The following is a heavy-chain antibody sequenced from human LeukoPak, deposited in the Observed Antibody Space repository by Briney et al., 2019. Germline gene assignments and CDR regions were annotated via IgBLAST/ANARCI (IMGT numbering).Heavy chain of an antibody. D-gene: IGHD3/OR15-3a*01. CDR1: GFTFSSYA. Sequence: GRSLRLSCAASGFTFSSYAMHWVRQAPGKGLEWVAVISYDGSNKYYADSVKGRFTISRDNSKNMLFLQMNSLRADDTAIYFCARDFPDWSDAFDIWGQGTMVTVSS. CDR3: ARDFPDWSDAFDI. CDR2: ISYDGSNK. J-gene: IGHJ3*02. V-gene: IGHV3-30*14.